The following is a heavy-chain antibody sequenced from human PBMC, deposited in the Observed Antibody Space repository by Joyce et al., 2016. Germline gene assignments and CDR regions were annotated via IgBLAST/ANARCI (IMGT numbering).Heavy chain of an antibody. CDR1: GYTFTGHT. V-gene: IGHV1-3*01. CDR3: ARGSSALTYFDF. J-gene: IGHJ4*02. D-gene: IGHD3-10*01. CDR2: INAGNGNT. Sequence: QVQLVQSGAEVKKPGASVKVSCKASGYTFTGHTINWVRQAPGQSLEWMGWINAGNGNTRFSQKFQGRVTVSRDTSANTAYMEVSSLRSEDTAVYYCARGSSALTYFDFWGQGTLVTVSS.